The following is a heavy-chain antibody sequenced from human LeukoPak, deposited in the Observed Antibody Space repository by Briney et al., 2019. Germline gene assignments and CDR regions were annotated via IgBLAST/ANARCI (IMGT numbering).Heavy chain of an antibody. V-gene: IGHV3-30*18. D-gene: IGHD3-10*01. CDR1: GFTFSSYG. J-gene: IGHJ5*02. CDR3: AKEGPDYHGSGVNRFEP. Sequence: GRSLRLSCAASGFTFSSYGMHWVRQAPGKGLEWVAVISYDGSNKYYADSVKGRFTISRDNSKNTLYLQMNSLRAEDTAVYYWAKEGPDYHGSGVNRFEPLGQGTLVTVSS. CDR2: ISYDGSNK.